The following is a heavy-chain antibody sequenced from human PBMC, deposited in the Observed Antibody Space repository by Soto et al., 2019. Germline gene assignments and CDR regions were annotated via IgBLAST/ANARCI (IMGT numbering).Heavy chain of an antibody. CDR3: ARVRDYYDSSGYYYDY. CDR2: IYYSGST. Sequence: SETLSLTCTVSGGSISSGDYYWSWIRQPPGKGLEWIGYIYYSGSTYYNPSLKSRVTISVDTSKHQFSLKLSSVTAADTAVYYCARVRDYYDSSGYYYDYWGQGTLVTVSS. D-gene: IGHD3-22*01. J-gene: IGHJ4*02. V-gene: IGHV4-30-4*01. CDR1: GGSISSGDYY.